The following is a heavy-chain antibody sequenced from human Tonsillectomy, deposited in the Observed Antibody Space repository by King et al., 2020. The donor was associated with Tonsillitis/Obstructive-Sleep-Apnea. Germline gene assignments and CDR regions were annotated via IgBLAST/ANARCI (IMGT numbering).Heavy chain of an antibody. D-gene: IGHD5-18*01. CDR3: ATMGIQRWLCAFDI. CDR2: IYYSGST. CDR1: GGSISSYY. Sequence: QLQESGPGLVKPSETLSLTCTVSGGSISSYYWSWIRQPPGKGLEWIGYIYYSGSTNYNPSLKSRVTISVDTSKNQFSLKLSSVTAADTAVYYCATMGIQRWLCAFDIWGQGTMVTVSS. J-gene: IGHJ3*02. V-gene: IGHV4-59*08.